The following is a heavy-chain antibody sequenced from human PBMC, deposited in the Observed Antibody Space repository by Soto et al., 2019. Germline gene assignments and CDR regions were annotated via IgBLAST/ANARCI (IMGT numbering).Heavy chain of an antibody. Sequence: SETLSLTCAVYGGSFSGYYWSWTRQPPGKGLEWIGEINHTGGTHYNPSLKSRVTMSVDTSKNQFSLKLTSVTAADTAVYYCARLTSTITVASHGRSNWFDPWGPGKLVTVSS. CDR3: ARLTSTITVASHGRSNWFDP. J-gene: IGHJ5*02. CDR2: INHTGGT. CDR1: GGSFSGYY. D-gene: IGHD1-20*01. V-gene: IGHV4-34*01.